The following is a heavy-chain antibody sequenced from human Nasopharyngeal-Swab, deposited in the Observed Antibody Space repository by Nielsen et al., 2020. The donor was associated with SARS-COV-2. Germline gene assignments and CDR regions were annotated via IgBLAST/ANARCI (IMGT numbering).Heavy chain of an antibody. Sequence: GESLKISCTASGFTFGDYAMSWVRQAPGKGLEWVGFIRSKAYGGTTEYAASVKGRFTISRDDSKSIAYLQMNSLKTEDTAVYYCTRYDFWSGYYPNYWGQETLVTVSS. V-gene: IGHV3-49*04. D-gene: IGHD3-3*01. CDR1: GFTFGDYA. J-gene: IGHJ4*02. CDR3: TRYDFWSGYYPNY. CDR2: IRSKAYGGTT.